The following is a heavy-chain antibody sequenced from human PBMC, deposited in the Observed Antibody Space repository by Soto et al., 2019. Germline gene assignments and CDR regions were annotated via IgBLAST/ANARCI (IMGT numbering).Heavy chain of an antibody. J-gene: IGHJ4*02. V-gene: IGHV3-23*01. CDR3: VKALYIWGVTGDY. CDR2: ITAGNGDT. D-gene: IGHD3-16*01. Sequence: VGSLRLSCAASGFPFSDYGVSWVRQTPGKGLQWVSLITAGNGDTYYADSVKGRFTISRDNSKNTLYLQMNNLRVEDSAIYYCVKALYIWGVTGDYWGQGALVTVSS. CDR1: GFPFSDYG.